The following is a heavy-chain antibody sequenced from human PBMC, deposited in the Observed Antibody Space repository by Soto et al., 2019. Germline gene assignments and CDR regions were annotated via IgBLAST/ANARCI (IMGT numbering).Heavy chain of an antibody. J-gene: IGHJ4*02. V-gene: IGHV4-34*01. CDR3: ARGGRSSDYESYY. CDR1: GGSFSGYY. CDR2: INHSGST. Sequence: SETLSLTCAVYGGSFSGYYWSWIRQPPGKGLEWIGEINHSGSTNYNPSLKSRVTISVDTSKNQFSLKLSSVTAADTAVYYCARGGRSSDYESYYWGQGTLVTGS. D-gene: IGHD5-12*01.